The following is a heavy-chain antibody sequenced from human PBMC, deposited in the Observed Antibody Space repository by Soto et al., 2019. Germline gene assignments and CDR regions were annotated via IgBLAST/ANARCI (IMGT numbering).Heavy chain of an antibody. CDR2: ISYDGSNK. J-gene: IGHJ4*02. Sequence: PGGSLRLSCAASGFTFSSYGMHWVRQAPGKGLAWVAVISYDGSNKYYADSVKGRFTISRDNSKNTLYLQMNSLRAEDTAVYYCAKXNRRWGYSYGPDRYFDYWGQGTLVTVSS. CDR3: AKXNRRWGYSYGPDRYFDY. V-gene: IGHV3-30*18. CDR1: GFTFSSYG. D-gene: IGHD5-18*01.